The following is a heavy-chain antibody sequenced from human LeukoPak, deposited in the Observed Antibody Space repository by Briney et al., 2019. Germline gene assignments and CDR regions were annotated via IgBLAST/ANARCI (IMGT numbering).Heavy chain of an antibody. V-gene: IGHV1-69*06. CDR3: ARWEGYDSSGSATAFDI. CDR2: IIPIFGTA. J-gene: IGHJ3*02. CDR1: GGTFSSYA. D-gene: IGHD3-22*01. Sequence: SVKVSCKASGGTFSSYAISWVRQAPGQGLEWMGGIIPIFGTANYAQKFQGRVTITADKSTSTAYMELSSLRSEDTAVYYCARWEGYDSSGSATAFDIWGQGTMVTVSS.